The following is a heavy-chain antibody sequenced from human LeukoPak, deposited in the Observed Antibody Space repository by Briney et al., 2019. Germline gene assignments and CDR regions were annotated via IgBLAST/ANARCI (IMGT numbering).Heavy chain of an antibody. CDR3: ARHRSPPRGMDV. V-gene: IGHV4-59*08. J-gene: IGHJ6*02. CDR1: GGSISSYY. Sequence: AETLSLTCTVSGGSISSYYWSWLRQPPGKGLEWIGYIYYSGSTNYNPSLKSRVTISVDTSKNQFSLKLSSVTAADTAVYYCARHRSPPRGMDVWGQGTTVTVSS. D-gene: IGHD2-15*01. CDR2: IYYSGST.